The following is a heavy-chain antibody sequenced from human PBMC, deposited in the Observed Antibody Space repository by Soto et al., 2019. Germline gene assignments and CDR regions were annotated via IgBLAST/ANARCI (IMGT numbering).Heavy chain of an antibody. J-gene: IGHJ4*03. CDR3: ARDWVELCYENMTGDHYFDI. V-gene: IGHV3-7*01. Sequence: SAASEFTIGNLWVRWVRQNTGKGLEWVANIKQDGSEKYYVDSVKGRFTISRDNAKNSLYLQMNSLRAEDTAVYYCARDWVELCYENMTGDHYFDIWGQGTLVTVSS. CDR1: EFTIGNLW. D-gene: IGHD3-9*01. CDR2: IKQDGSEK.